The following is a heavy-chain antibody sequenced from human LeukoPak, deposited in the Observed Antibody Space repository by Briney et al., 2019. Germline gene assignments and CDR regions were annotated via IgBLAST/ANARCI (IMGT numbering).Heavy chain of an antibody. D-gene: IGHD3-10*01. J-gene: IGHJ4*02. V-gene: IGHV3-23*01. Sequence: GGSLRLSCVASGFTFSSYAMSWVRQAPGKGLEWVSSISASGGNTYYADSVQGRFTISRDNTKNTLYLQMNSLRAEDTVVFYCAKGDRSGSYSYFDYWGQGTLVTVSS. CDR1: GFTFSSYA. CDR2: ISASGGNT. CDR3: AKGDRSGSYSYFDY.